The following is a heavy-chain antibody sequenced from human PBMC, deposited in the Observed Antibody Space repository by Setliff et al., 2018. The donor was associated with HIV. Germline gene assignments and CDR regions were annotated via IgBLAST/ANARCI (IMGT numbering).Heavy chain of an antibody. D-gene: IGHD3-10*01. CDR2: IYYSGST. CDR3: ARWGSGTSYYYYGMDV. V-gene: IGHV4-59*01. CDR1: GGSISSYY. Sequence: PSETLSLTCTVSGGSISSYYWSWIRQPPGKGLEWIGYIYYSGSTNYNPSLKSRVTISVDTSKNQFSLKLSSVTAADTAVYYCARWGSGTSYYYYGMDVWGQGTTVTVSS. J-gene: IGHJ6*02.